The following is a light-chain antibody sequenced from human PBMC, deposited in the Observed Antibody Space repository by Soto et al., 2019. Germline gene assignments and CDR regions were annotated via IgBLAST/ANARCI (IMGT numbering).Light chain of an antibody. J-gene: IGKJ1*01. CDR1: QSISGS. Sequence: DIQMTQSPSTLSASVGDRVTITCRASQSISGSLAWYQQKPGKAPRLLLYEASNLKSAVPSRFSGIGSGTEYSLTISSLQPDDSASYYFQQDNGYWTFGQGNRVEIK. CDR2: EAS. CDR3: QQDNGYWT. V-gene: IGKV1-5*03.